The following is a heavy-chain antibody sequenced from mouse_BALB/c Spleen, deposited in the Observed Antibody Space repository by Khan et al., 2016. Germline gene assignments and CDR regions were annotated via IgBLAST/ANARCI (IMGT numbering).Heavy chain of an antibody. CDR3: ERQYYGNHAMDY. D-gene: IGHD2-1*01. J-gene: IGHJ4*01. Sequence: QIQLVQSGPELKKPGETVKISCKASGYTFTNYGMNWVKQAPGKGLKWMGWINTYTGEPTYADDFKGRFAFSLETSASTVYLQINNLKNENMATXFCERQYYGNHAMDYWGQGTSVTVSS. CDR2: INTYTGEP. CDR1: GYTFTNYG. V-gene: IGHV9-1*02.